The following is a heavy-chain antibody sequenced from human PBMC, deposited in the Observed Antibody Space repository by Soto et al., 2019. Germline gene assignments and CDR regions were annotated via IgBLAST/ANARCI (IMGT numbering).Heavy chain of an antibody. J-gene: IGHJ3*02. Sequence: HGESLKISCKGSGYSFTTYWIGWVRQMPGKGLEWMGIIYSGDSDSRYSPSFQGQVTISADKSISTAYLQWSSLKASDTAMYYCARHVRLGPYDVFDIWGQGTMVTVSS. CDR2: IYSGDSDS. CDR3: ARHVRLGPYDVFDI. CDR1: GYSFTTYW. D-gene: IGHD3-16*01. V-gene: IGHV5-51*01.